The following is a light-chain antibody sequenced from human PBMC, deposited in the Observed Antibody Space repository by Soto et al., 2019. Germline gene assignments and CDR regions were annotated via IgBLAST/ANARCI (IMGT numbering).Light chain of an antibody. CDR2: EVS. Sequence: QSALTQPPSASGSPGQSVTISCTGTSSDVGDYNYVSWYQQHPGKAPKLMIYEVSKRPSGVPDRFSGSKSGNTASLTVSGLQAEDKADYYCSSYAGSLYIFGTGTKLTLL. CDR3: SSYAGSLYI. CDR1: SSDVGDYNY. V-gene: IGLV2-8*01. J-gene: IGLJ1*01.